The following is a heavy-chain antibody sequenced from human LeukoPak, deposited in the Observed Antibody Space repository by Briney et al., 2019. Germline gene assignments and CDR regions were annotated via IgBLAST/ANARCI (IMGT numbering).Heavy chain of an antibody. CDR1: GDSFSSVSVV. CDR2: TYYRSKWYN. Sequence: SQTLSLTCAISGDSFSSVSVVWNWIRQSPSRGLEWLGKTYYRSKWYNDYAVSVKSRITINPDTSKNQFYLQLDSVTPEDTAVYYCARGRLGTYDYWGQGTLVTVSS. V-gene: IGHV6-1*01. CDR3: ARGRLGTYDY. J-gene: IGHJ4*02. D-gene: IGHD7-27*01.